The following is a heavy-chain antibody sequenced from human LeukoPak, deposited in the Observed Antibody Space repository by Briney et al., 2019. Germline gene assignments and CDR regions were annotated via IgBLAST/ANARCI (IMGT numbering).Heavy chain of an antibody. CDR3: ARDKGIKRSFDI. D-gene: IGHD5-18*01. V-gene: IGHV3-74*01. CDR1: GFTFSNAW. Sequence: GGSLRLSCAASGFTFSNAWMSWVRQAPGKGLVWVSRSNSDGSSTTYADSVKGRFTISRDNAKNTLYLQMNSLRAEDTAVYYCARDKGIKRSFDIWGQGTLVTVYS. CDR2: SNSDGSST. J-gene: IGHJ3*02.